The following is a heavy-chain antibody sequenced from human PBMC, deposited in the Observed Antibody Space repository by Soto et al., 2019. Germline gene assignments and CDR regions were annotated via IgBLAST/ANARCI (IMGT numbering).Heavy chain of an antibody. V-gene: IGHV4-34*01. CDR1: GGSFSGYY. D-gene: IGHD3-9*01. CDR3: ARMYDILTGGNDY. Sequence: SETLSLTCAVYGGSFSGYYWSWIRQPPGKGLEWIGEINHSGSTNYNPSLKSRVTISVDTSKNQFSLKLSSVTAADTAVYYCARMYDILTGGNDYWGQGTLVTV. J-gene: IGHJ4*02. CDR2: INHSGST.